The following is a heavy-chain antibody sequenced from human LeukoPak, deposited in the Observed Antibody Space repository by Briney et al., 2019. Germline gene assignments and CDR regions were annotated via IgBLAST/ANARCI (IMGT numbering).Heavy chain of an antibody. CDR2: SMCGAGST. CDR1: GFSFSSHG. V-gene: IGHV3-23*01. Sequence: GGSLRLSCAASGFSFSSHGMSWVRQAPGKGLEWVPGSMCGAGSTDYADSVKGRFTISGDNSKNTLVLQMNSLRADDTAVYYCAHGAMYQLDYWGQGTLVTVSS. CDR3: AHGAMYQLDY. D-gene: IGHD2-2*01. J-gene: IGHJ4*02.